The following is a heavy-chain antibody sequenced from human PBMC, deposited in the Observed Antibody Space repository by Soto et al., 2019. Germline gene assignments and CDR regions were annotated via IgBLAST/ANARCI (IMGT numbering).Heavy chain of an antibody. CDR2: IIPIFGTA. CDR3: ASVVVPRQQLGYYYYYGMDV. V-gene: IGHV1-69*13. CDR1: GGTFSSYA. J-gene: IGHJ6*02. D-gene: IGHD6-13*01. Sequence: SVKVSCKSSGGTFSSYAISWVRQAPGQGLEWMGGIIPIFGTANYAQKFQGRVTITADESTSTAYMELSSLRSEDTAVYYCASVVVPRQQLGYYYYYGMDVWGQGTTVTVSS.